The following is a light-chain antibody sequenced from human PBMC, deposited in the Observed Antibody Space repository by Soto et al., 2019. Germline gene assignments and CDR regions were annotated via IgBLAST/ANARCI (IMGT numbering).Light chain of an antibody. CDR3: QSYASSSRGLV. Sequence: QSVLTQPPSVSGAPGQRVTISCTGSSSNIGAGYDVHWYQQLPGTAPKLLIYGNSNRPSGVPDRFSGSKSGTSASLAIPGLQAEDEADYYCQSYASSSRGLVFGGGTKVTVL. J-gene: IGLJ3*02. CDR2: GNS. CDR1: SSNIGAGYD. V-gene: IGLV1-40*01.